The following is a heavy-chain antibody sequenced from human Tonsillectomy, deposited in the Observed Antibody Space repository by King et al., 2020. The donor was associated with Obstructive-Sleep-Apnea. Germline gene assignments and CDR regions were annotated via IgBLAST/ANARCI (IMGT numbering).Heavy chain of an antibody. Sequence: QLVQSGAEVKKPGSSVKVSCKASGGTFSSYAISWVRQAPGQGLEWMGRIIPILGIASYAQKFQGRVTITADKATSTAHMELSSLRSEDTAVYYCARARWIAGATKFDYWGQGTLVTVSS. J-gene: IGHJ4*02. CDR1: GGTFSSYA. D-gene: IGHD1-26*01. CDR2: IIPILGIA. V-gene: IGHV1-69*04. CDR3: ARARWIAGATKFDY.